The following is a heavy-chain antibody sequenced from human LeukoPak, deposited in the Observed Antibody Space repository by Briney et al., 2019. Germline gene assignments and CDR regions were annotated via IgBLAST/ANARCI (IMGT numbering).Heavy chain of an antibody. V-gene: IGHV3-33*01. CDR1: GFTFSSYG. CDR3: ARDEGAAAGGSILYYYYGMDV. Sequence: GRSLRLSCAASGFTFSSYGMHWVRQAPGKGLEWVAVIWYDGSNKYYADSVKGRFTISRDNSKNTLYLQMNSLRAEDTAVYYCARDEGAAAGGSILYYYYGMDVWGKGTTVIVSS. D-gene: IGHD6-13*01. J-gene: IGHJ6*04. CDR2: IWYDGSNK.